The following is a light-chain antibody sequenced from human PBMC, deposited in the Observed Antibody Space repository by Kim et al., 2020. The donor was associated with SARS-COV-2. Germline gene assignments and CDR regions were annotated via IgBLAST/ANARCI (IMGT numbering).Light chain of an antibody. Sequence: VALGQTARISCGGNTIGSKYVHWYQQKPGQAPVLVIFRDDSRPPGIPERFSGSTSGNTATLTISRAQAGDEADYYCQVWDSNTLLFGGGTQLTVL. J-gene: IGLJ2*01. CDR3: QVWDSNTLL. CDR2: RDD. CDR1: TIGSKY. V-gene: IGLV3-9*01.